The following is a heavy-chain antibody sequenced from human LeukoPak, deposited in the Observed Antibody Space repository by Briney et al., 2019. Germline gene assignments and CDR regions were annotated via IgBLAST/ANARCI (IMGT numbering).Heavy chain of an antibody. J-gene: IGHJ6*03. Sequence: GGSLRLSCAASGFTFSSYSMNWVRQAPGKGLEWVSSISSSSSYIYYADSVKGRFTISRDNAKNSLYLQMNSLRAEDTAVYYCARGTPYNFYYYMDVWGEGTTVTVSS. CDR3: ARGTPYNFYYYMDV. CDR2: ISSSSSYI. V-gene: IGHV3-21*01. CDR1: GFTFSSYS. D-gene: IGHD5-24*01.